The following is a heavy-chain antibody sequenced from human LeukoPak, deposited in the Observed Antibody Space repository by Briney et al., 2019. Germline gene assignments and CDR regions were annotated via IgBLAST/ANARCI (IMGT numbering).Heavy chain of an antibody. CDR3: ARGGGDIVVVPTAPWRINWLDP. CDR1: GYSFTSYW. CDR2: IYPGDSDT. Sequence: GESLKISCKGSGYSFTSYWIGWVRQMPGKGLEWMGIIYPGDSDTRYSPSFQGQVTISADKSISTAYLQWSSLKASDTAMYYCARGGGDIVVVPTAPWRINWLDPWGQGTLVTVSS. D-gene: IGHD2-2*01. J-gene: IGHJ5*02. V-gene: IGHV5-51*01.